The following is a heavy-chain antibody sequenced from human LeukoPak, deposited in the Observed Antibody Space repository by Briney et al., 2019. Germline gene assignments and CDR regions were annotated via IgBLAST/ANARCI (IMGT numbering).Heavy chain of an antibody. CDR2: IYSGGST. CDR3: ARGEDYGDYFDY. D-gene: IGHD4-17*01. V-gene: IGHV3-53*01. J-gene: IGHJ4*02. CDR1: GFTVSANY. Sequence: GGSLRLSCAASGFTVSANYMSWVRQVPGKGLEWVSVIYSGGSTYYADSVKGRFTISRDNSKNTMSLQMNSLRAEDTAVYYCARGEDYGDYFDYWGQGTLVTVSS.